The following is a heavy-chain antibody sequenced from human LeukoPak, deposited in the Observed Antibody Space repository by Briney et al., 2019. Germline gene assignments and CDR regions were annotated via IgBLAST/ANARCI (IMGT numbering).Heavy chain of an antibody. CDR2: IYTSGTT. J-gene: IGHJ4*02. CDR1: GGSISSGYNY. CDR3: AKSGCSSSSCPGFL. V-gene: IGHV4-61*02. Sequence: SETLSLTCTVSGGSISSGYNYWSWIRQAAGKGLEWIGRIYTSGTTNYNPSLKSRVTISQDTSNNQFSLKLRSVTAADTAVYYCAKSGCSSSSCPGFLWGQGTLVTVSS. D-gene: IGHD2-2*01.